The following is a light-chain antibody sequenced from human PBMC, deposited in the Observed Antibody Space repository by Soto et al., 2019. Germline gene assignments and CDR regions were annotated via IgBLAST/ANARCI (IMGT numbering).Light chain of an antibody. CDR2: DAS. CDR3: QQYNSYPYT. Sequence: DIQMTQSPSTVSACIGDGVTITCRASQSISSWLAGDQQKPGKAPNLLIYDASTLESGGPSGFSGSGSGTDFTLTISSLQPDDSATYYCQQYNSYPYTFGQGTRLEIK. V-gene: IGKV1-5*01. CDR1: QSISSW. J-gene: IGKJ5*01.